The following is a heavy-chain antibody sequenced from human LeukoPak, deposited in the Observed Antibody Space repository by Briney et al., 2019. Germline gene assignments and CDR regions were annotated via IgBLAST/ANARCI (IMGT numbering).Heavy chain of an antibody. V-gene: IGHV4-38-2*01. CDR3: ARVGKSGSRYYFDY. D-gene: IGHD1-26*01. CDR2: IYHSGST. J-gene: IGHJ4*02. Sequence: ASETLSLTCAVSAYSISSGYYWGWIRQPPGKRLEWIGTIYHSGSTYYNPSLKSRVTVSVDTSKNQFSLKLSSVTAADTAVYYCARVGKSGSRYYFDYWGQGTLVTVSS. CDR1: AYSISSGYY.